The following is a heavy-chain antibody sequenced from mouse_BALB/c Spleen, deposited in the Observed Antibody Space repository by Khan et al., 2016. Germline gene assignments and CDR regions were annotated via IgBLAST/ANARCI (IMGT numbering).Heavy chain of an antibody. V-gene: IGHV5-6-3*01. D-gene: IGHD1-1*01. CDR3: ARFNNYGSPYFDY. Sequence: EVELVESGGGLVQPGKSLKLSCAASGFTFSSYGMSWVRQTPDKRLELVATINSNGGRTYYPDNVKGRFTISRDNAKNTLYLQMSSLKSEDTAMYFCARFNNYGSPYFDYWGKGTTLTASS. CDR2: INSNGGRT. CDR1: GFTFSSYG. J-gene: IGHJ2*01.